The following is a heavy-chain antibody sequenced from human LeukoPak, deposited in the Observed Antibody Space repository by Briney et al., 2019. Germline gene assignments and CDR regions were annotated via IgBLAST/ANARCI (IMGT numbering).Heavy chain of an antibody. CDR3: AKDWGMFTGYVNSFVH. J-gene: IGHJ4*02. Sequence: GGSLSHPCAASGFTFNNYGMHWVRQAPGKGLEWVASIRYDGANKYYADSVKGRFTISRENSKSTLYLQMNSLSAEDTALFYCAKDWGMFTGYVNSFVHWGQKPLVSVSS. V-gene: IGHV3-30*02. CDR1: GFTFNNYG. D-gene: IGHD3-16*01. CDR2: IRYDGANK.